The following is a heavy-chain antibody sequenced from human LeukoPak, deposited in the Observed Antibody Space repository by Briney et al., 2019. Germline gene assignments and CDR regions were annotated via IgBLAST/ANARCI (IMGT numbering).Heavy chain of an antibody. J-gene: IGHJ4*02. V-gene: IGHV4-4*07. CDR2: IYTSGST. D-gene: IGHD6-19*01. CDR1: GGSISSYY. Sequence: SETLSLTCTVSGGSISSYYWSWIRQPAGKGLEWIGRIYTSGSTNYNPSLKSRVTMSVDTSKNQFSLKLSSVTAADTAVYYCARDRGSGWSYHFDYWGQGTLVTVSS. CDR3: ARDRGSGWSYHFDY.